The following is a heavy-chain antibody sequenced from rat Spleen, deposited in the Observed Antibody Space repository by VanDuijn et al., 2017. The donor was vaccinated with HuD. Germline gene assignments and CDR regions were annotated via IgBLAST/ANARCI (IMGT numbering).Heavy chain of an antibody. CDR2: ITNTGGSI. J-gene: IGHJ2*01. V-gene: IGHV5-31*01. CDR3: TRGPRRQPYYFDY. CDR1: GFTFNNYW. D-gene: IGHD3-4*01. Sequence: EVQLVESGGGLVQPGRSLKLSCVASGFTFNNYWMSWIRQAPGKGLEWVASITNTGGSIYYPDSVKGRFTISRDNAQNTLYLQMNSLRSEDTATYYCTRGPRRQPYYFDYWGQGVMVTVSS.